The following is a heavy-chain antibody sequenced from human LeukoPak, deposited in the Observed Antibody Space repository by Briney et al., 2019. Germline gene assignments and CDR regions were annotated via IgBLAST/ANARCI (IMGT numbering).Heavy chain of an antibody. V-gene: IGHV3-48*03. D-gene: IGHD4-23*01. CDR1: GFTLSSYE. Sequence: KAGGSLRLSCAASGFTLSSYEMHWVRQAPGKGLEWVSYISSSDSTIYYADSVKGRFTISRDNAKNSLYLQMNSLRAEDTAVYYCARDYGGSSPFDYWGQGTLVTVSS. CDR3: ARDYGGSSPFDY. J-gene: IGHJ4*02. CDR2: ISSSDSTI.